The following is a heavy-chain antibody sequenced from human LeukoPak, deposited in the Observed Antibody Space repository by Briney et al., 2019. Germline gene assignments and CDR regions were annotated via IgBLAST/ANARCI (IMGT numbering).Heavy chain of an antibody. V-gene: IGHV1-18*01. D-gene: IGHD4-11*01. CDR2: ISSNSGNT. J-gene: IGHJ3*01. CDR3: ARDRLHALDF. CDR1: GYTFISNG. Sequence: ASVKVSCKASGYTFISNGISWMRQAPGQGLEWMGWISSNSGNTRYPQKFQDRVTLTTGTSTATAYMELRSLKFDDTGMYYCARDRLHALDFWGQGTMVTVSS.